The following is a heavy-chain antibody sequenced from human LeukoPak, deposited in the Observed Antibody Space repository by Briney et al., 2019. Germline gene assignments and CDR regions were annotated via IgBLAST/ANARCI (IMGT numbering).Heavy chain of an antibody. D-gene: IGHD3-3*01. CDR3: TRRGIRYDFWSGYHFFDN. CDR1: GFTFSSYA. CDR2: ISYDGSNK. J-gene: IGHJ4*01. V-gene: IGHV3-30-3*01. Sequence: PGRSLRLSCAASGFTFSSYAMHWVRQAPGKGLEWVAVISYDGSNKYYADSVKGRFTISRDNAKNTLYLQMNSLRAEDTAVYYCTRRGIRYDFWSGYHFFDN.